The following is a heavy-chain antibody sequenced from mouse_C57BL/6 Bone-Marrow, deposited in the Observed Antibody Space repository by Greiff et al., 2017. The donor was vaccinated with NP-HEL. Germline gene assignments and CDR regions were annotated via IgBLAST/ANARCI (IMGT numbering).Heavy chain of an antibody. CDR2: ISSGGDYI. J-gene: IGHJ3*01. Sequence: EVKLMESGEGLVKPGGSLKLSCAASGFTFSSYAMSWVRQTPEKRLEWVAYISSGGDYIYYADTVKGRFTISRDNARNTLYLQMSSLKSEDTAMYYCTRPRGIYYGSSYAAWFAYWGQGTLVTVSA. D-gene: IGHD1-1*01. CDR3: TRPRGIYYGSSYAAWFAY. CDR1: GFTFSSYA. V-gene: IGHV5-9-1*02.